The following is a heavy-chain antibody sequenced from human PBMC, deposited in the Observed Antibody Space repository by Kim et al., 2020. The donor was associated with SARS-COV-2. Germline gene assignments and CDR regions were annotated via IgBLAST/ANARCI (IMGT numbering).Heavy chain of an antibody. J-gene: IGHJ4*02. CDR1: GGSVSSGSYY. V-gene: IGHV4-61*01. D-gene: IGHD1-20*01. CDR2: IYYSGST. CDR3: ARGAITGSPSNYFDY. Sequence: SETLSLTCTVSGGSVSSGSYYWSWIRQPPGKGLEWIGYIYYSGSTNYNPSLKSRVTISVDTSKNQFSLKLSSVTAADTAVYYCARGAITGSPSNYFDYWGQGTLVTVSS.